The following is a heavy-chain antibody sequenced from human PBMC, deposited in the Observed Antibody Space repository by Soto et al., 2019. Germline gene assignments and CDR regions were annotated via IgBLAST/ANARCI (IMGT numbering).Heavy chain of an antibody. CDR2: IGSSSRTI. Sequence: PGGSLRLSCVASGFTFSSHGMNWVRQAPGKGLEWLSYIGSSSRTIYYADSVKGRFTISRDNAQNSLDLQMNSLRDEDTGVYYCERKVITGTTRGAFDIWGQGTMVTVSS. V-gene: IGHV3-48*02. D-gene: IGHD1-20*01. CDR3: ERKVITGTTRGAFDI. CDR1: GFTFSSHG. J-gene: IGHJ3*02.